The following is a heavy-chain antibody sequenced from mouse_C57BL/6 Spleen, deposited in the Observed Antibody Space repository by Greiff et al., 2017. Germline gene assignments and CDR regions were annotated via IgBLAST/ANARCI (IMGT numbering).Heavy chain of an antibody. J-gene: IGHJ1*03. D-gene: IGHD2-4*01. CDR2: IYPRSGNT. CDR3: ARRGVYDDYDWYFDV. V-gene: IGHV1-81*01. CDR1: GYTFTSYG. Sequence: VQLQQSGAELARPGASVTLSCKASGYTFTSYGISWVKQRTGQGLEWIGEIYPRSGNTYYNEKFKGKATLTADKSSSTAYMELRSLTSEDSAVYFCARRGVYDDYDWYFDVWGTGTTVTVSS.